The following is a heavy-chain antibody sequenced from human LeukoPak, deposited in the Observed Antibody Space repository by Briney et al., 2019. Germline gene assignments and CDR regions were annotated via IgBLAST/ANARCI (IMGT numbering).Heavy chain of an antibody. V-gene: IGHV1-18*01. CDR2: ISAYNGNT. J-gene: IGHJ6*02. CDR1: GYTFTSYG. CDR3: ARGPLLTTVTTYGMDV. Sequence: ASVKVSCKASGYTFTSYGISWVRQAPGQGLEWMGWISAYNGNTNYAQKLQGRVTMTTDTSTSTAYMELRSLRSDDTAVYYCARGPLLTTVTTYGMDVWGQGTTVTVSS. D-gene: IGHD4-17*01.